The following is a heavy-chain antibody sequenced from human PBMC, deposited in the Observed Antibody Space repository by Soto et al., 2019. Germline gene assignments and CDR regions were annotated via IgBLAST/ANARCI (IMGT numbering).Heavy chain of an antibody. Sequence: PGGSLRLSCAASGFTFRIHALHWVRQAPGKGLEWVAVISYDGNDEYFADSVKGRFTISRDNSKNTVYLQMNSLRAEDTAVYHCARDLLGGGYSGYTHFDYWGQGTQVTV. CDR3: ARDLLGGGYSGYTHFDY. J-gene: IGHJ4*02. CDR1: GFTFRIHA. CDR2: ISYDGNDE. V-gene: IGHV3-30-3*01. D-gene: IGHD5-12*01.